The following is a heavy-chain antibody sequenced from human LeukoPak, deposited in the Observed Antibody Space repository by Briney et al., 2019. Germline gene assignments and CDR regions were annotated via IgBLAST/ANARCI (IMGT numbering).Heavy chain of an antibody. Sequence: GGSLRLSCAASGFTFSSYGMHWVRQAPGKGLERVAFIRYDGSNKYYADSVKGRFTISRDNSKNTLYLQMNSPRAEDTAVYYCAEDRFWSGYDAFDIWGQGTMVTVSS. D-gene: IGHD3-3*01. CDR1: GFTFSSYG. J-gene: IGHJ3*02. CDR2: IRYDGSNK. V-gene: IGHV3-30*02. CDR3: AEDRFWSGYDAFDI.